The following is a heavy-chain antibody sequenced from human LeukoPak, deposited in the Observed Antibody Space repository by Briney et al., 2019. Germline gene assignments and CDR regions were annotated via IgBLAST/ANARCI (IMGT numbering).Heavy chain of an antibody. Sequence: ASVKVSCKASDYTFTSYGISWVRQAPGQGLEWMGWISAYNGNTNYAQKLQGRVTMTTDTSTSTAYMELRSLRSDDTAVYYCARDPTVTSPFDYWGQGTLVTVSS. V-gene: IGHV1-18*01. CDR1: DYTFTSYG. J-gene: IGHJ4*02. CDR3: ARDPTVTSPFDY. D-gene: IGHD4-11*01. CDR2: ISAYNGNT.